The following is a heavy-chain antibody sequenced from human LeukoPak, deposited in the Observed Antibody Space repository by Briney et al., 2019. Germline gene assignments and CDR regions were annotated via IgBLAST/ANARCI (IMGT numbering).Heavy chain of an antibody. CDR3: ATVSYGTYPDL. V-gene: IGHV1-24*01. J-gene: IGHJ3*01. D-gene: IGHD1-14*01. CDR2: FDPEDGET. Sequence: PGGSLRLSCAASGLTVSSNFMHWVRQAPGRGLEWMGGFDPEDGETIYAQKFQGRVTMTEDTSTDTAYMELSSLRSEDTAVYYCATVSYGTYPDLWGQGTMVTVSS. CDR1: GLTVSSNF.